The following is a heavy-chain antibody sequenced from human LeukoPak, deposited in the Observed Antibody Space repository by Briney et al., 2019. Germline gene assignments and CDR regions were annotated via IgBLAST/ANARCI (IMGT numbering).Heavy chain of an antibody. CDR2: INHSGST. D-gene: IGHD2-15*01. V-gene: IGHV4-34*01. CDR1: GGSFSGYY. Sequence: PSETLSLTCAVYGGSFSGYYWSWIRQPPGKGLEWIGEINHSGSTNYNPSLKSRVTISVDTSKNQFSLKLSSVTAADTAAYYCARGPSRKLFGNCSGGSCYSRSWFDPWGQGTLVTVSS. J-gene: IGHJ5*02. CDR3: ARGPSRKLFGNCSGGSCYSRSWFDP.